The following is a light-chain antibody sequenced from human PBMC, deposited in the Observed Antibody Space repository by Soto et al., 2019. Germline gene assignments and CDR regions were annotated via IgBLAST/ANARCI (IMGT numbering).Light chain of an antibody. J-gene: IGLJ1*01. Sequence: QSVLTQPASVSGSPGQSITISCTGTSSDVGVYNYVSWYQQHPGKVTKLMIYDVSNRPSGVSNRFSGSKSGNTASLIISGLQAEDEADYYCSSYTSSSTPYVLGTGTKVTVL. CDR1: SSDVGVYNY. CDR3: SSYTSSSTPYV. V-gene: IGLV2-14*01. CDR2: DVS.